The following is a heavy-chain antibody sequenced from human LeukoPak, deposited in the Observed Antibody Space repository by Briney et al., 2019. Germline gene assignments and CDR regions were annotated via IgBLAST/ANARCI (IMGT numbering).Heavy chain of an antibody. J-gene: IGHJ2*01. CDR2: ISWNSGSI. CDR3: AKDSSSGWYDWYFDL. D-gene: IGHD6-19*01. Sequence: GGSLRLSCAASGFTFDDYAMHWVRQAPGKGLEWVSGISWNSGSICYADSVKGRFTISRDNAKNSLYLQMNSLRAEDTALYYCAKDSSSGWYDWYFDLWGRGTLVTVSS. V-gene: IGHV3-9*01. CDR1: GFTFDDYA.